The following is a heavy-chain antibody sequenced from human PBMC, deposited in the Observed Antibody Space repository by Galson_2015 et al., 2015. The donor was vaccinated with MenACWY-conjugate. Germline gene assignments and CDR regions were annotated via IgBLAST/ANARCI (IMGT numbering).Heavy chain of an antibody. Sequence: TYAIHWVRQAPGQRLEYLGWINAGNGNTRSAQKLQGRVTITRDTSANTAYMELSSLRSEDTAEYYCARASLGYGNDFFDLWGQGTLVIVSS. CDR3: ARASLGYGNDFFDL. CDR2: INAGNGNT. CDR1: TYA. J-gene: IGHJ4*02. D-gene: IGHD5-18*01. V-gene: IGHV1-3*01.